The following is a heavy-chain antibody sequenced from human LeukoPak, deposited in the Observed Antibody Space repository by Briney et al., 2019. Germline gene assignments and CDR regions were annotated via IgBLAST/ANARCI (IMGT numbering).Heavy chain of an antibody. J-gene: IGHJ4*02. CDR3: ARSPYSSGWYGY. D-gene: IGHD6-19*01. CDR1: GGSISSGDYY. CDR2: IYYSGST. V-gene: IGHV4-30-4*08. Sequence: SETLSLTCTVSGGSISSGDYYWSWIRQPPGKGLEWIGYIYYSGSTYYNPSLKSRVTISVDTAKNQFSLKLSSVTAADTAVYYCARSPYSSGWYGYWGQGTLVTVSS.